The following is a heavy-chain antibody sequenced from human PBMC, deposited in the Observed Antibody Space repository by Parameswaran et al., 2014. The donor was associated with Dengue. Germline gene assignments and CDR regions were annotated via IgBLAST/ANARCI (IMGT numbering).Heavy chain of an antibody. CDR2: ISYDGSNK. J-gene: IGHJ4*02. Sequence: WIRQPPGKGLEWVAVISYDGSNKYYADSVKGRFTISRDNSKNTLYLQMNSLRAEDTAVYYCAKGAYSSGWYFDYWGQGTLVTVSS. CDR3: AKGAYSSGWYFDY. D-gene: IGHD6-19*01. V-gene: IGHV3-30*18.